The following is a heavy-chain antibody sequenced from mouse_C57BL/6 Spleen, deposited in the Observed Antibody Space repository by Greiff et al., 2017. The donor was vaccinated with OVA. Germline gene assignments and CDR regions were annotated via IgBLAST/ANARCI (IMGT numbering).Heavy chain of an antibody. CDR2: IDPSDSYT. D-gene: IGHD1-1*01. V-gene: IGHV1-50*01. J-gene: IGHJ1*03. CDR3: ARNYYGSSYWYFDV. CDR1: GYTFTSYW. Sequence: VQLQESGAELVKPGASVKLSCKASGYTFTSYWMQWVKQRPGQGLEWIGEIDPSDSYTNYNQKFKGKATLTVDTSSSTAYMQLSSLTSEDAAVYYCARNYYGSSYWYFDVWGTGTKVTVSS.